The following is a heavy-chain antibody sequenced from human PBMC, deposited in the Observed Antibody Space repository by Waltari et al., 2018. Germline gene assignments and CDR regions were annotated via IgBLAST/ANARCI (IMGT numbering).Heavy chain of an antibody. CDR2: VYYSGST. V-gene: IGHV4-39*01. CDR1: GDSFSSDNYY. D-gene: IGHD3-10*01. CDR3: ARHYRADGGSFDI. Sequence: QSQLQESGTGLVKPSETLSLPCTVSGDSFSSDNYYWGWIRQPPGKGLEWIGSVYYSGSTYANASLKSRVTISIDTSNNQFSLILTSVTAADTAVYYCARHYRADGGSFDIWGQGTMVTVSS. J-gene: IGHJ3*02.